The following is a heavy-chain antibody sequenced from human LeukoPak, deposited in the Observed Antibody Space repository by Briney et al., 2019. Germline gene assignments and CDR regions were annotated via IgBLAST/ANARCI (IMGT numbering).Heavy chain of an antibody. Sequence: QTGGSLRLACAASGFASSDSWMTWIRQAPGKGLEWVAFIKGDGSAKKYVDSVKGRFTISRDNAKNSLFLQMNSLRAEDTAVYYCARDRGWIQHDIWGQGTMVTVSS. CDR1: GFASSDSW. D-gene: IGHD5-18*01. CDR2: IKGDGSAK. J-gene: IGHJ3*02. V-gene: IGHV3-7*01. CDR3: ARDRGWIQHDI.